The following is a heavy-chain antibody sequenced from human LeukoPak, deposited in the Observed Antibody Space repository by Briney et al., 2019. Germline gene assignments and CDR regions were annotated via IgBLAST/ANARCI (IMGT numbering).Heavy chain of an antibody. Sequence: PGGSLRLSCAASGFTFSSYAMGWVRQAPGKGLEWVSAITASGGNTYYADSVKGRFTISRDNAKNSLYLQMNSLRAEDTAVYYCASFIDFWSGYTDYWGQGTLVTVSS. CDR1: GFTFSSYA. D-gene: IGHD3-3*01. CDR3: ASFIDFWSGYTDY. CDR2: ITASGGNT. J-gene: IGHJ4*02. V-gene: IGHV3-23*01.